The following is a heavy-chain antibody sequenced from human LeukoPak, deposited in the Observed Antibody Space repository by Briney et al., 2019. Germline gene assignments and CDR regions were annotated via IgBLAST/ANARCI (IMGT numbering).Heavy chain of an antibody. CDR2: INHSGST. V-gene: IGHV4-34*01. CDR1: GGSFSGYY. J-gene: IGHJ2*01. CDR3: ARRVVVVPAAILQSRYFDL. Sequence: PSETLSLTCAVYGGSFSGYYWSWICQPPGKGLEWIGEINHSGSTNYNPSLKSRVTISVDTSKNQFSLKLSSVTAADMAVYYCARRVVVVPAAILQSRYFDLWGRGTLVTVSS. D-gene: IGHD2-2*01.